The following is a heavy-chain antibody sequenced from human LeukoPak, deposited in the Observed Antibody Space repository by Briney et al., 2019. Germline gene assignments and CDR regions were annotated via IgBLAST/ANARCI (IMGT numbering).Heavy chain of an antibody. CDR3: ARDRRSDNYFDY. V-gene: IGHV3-21*01. CDR1: GFTFSSYR. Sequence: GGSLRLSCAASGFTFSSYRKHWARQATGEGGEGVSSISSSSSYTYYADSVKGRFTISRDNAKNSLYLQMNSLRAEDTAVYYCARDRRSDNYFDYWGQGTLVTVSS. CDR2: ISSSSSYT. J-gene: IGHJ4*02.